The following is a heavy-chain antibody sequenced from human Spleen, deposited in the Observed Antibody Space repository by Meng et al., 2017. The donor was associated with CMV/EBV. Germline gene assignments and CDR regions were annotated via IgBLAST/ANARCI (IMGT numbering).Heavy chain of an antibody. V-gene: IGHV3-33*03. CDR3: AKAPYSGGFDS. D-gene: IGHD3-10*01. CDR2: IWYDGSEE. Sequence: SCTASGFTCSKGGMHWVRQAPGKGLEWVAVIWYDGSEEYYADNVKGRFTISRDNYRHMLYLQMNNLRAEDTAVYYCAKAPYSGGFDSWGQGTLVTVSS. CDR1: GFTCSKGG. J-gene: IGHJ4*02.